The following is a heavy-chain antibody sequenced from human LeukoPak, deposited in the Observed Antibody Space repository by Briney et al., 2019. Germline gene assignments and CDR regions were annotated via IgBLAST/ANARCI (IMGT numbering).Heavy chain of an antibody. V-gene: IGHV3-23*01. Sequence: GGSLRLSCGASGFTFSNYWMTWVRQAPGKGLEWVSSISDSGGSTYYADSVKGRFTISRDNSKNTLYLQMNSLRAEDTAVYYCGRYYVMDVWGQGTSVTVSS. CDR3: GRYYVMDV. J-gene: IGHJ6*02. CDR1: GFTFSNYW. CDR2: ISDSGGST.